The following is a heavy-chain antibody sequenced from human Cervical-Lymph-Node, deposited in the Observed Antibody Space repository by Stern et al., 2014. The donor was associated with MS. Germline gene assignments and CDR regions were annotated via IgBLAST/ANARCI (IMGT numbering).Heavy chain of an antibody. CDR2: IFSRGST. CDR1: GDSINYNY. V-gene: IGHV4-59*01. J-gene: IGHJ4*02. Sequence: QMQLQESGPGLVKPSETLSLTCTVSGDSINYNYLGWIRQPPGKALEWIGYIFSRGSTTYNPSLKSRVTISVDTSKNQFSLNLSSVTAADTAVYYCARVLRRRVIGAPGAGYYFDYWGQGALVTVPS. D-gene: IGHD3-16*02. CDR3: ARVLRRRVIGAPGAGYYFDY.